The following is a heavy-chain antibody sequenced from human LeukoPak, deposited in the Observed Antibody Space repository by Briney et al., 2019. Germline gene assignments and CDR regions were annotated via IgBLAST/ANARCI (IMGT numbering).Heavy chain of an antibody. V-gene: IGHV3-21*01. CDR1: GFTFSSYS. Sequence: GGSLRLSCAASGFTFSSYSMNWVRQAPGKGLEWVSSISSSSSYIYYADSVKGRFTISRDNAKNSLYLQMNSLRAEDTAVYYCAKGGSTVRYYYGMDVWGQGTTVTVSS. J-gene: IGHJ6*02. D-gene: IGHD4-17*01. CDR3: AKGGSTVRYYYGMDV. CDR2: ISSSSSYI.